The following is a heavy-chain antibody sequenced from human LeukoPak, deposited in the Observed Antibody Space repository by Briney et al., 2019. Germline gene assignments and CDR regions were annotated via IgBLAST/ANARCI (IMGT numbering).Heavy chain of an antibody. J-gene: IGHJ1*01. CDR3: AGSLGYSYGSYH. CDR2: ISSSGSTI. CDR1: GFTFSSYE. D-gene: IGHD5-18*01. Sequence: GGSLRLSCAASGFTFSSYEMNWVRQAPGKGLEWVSYISSSGSTIYYADSVKGRCTISRDNAKNTLYLQMNSLRAEDAAMYFCAGSLGYSYGSYHWGQGILVTVSS. V-gene: IGHV3-48*03.